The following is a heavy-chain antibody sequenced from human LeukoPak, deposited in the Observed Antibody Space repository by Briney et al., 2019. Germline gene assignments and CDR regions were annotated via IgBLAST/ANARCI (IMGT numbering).Heavy chain of an antibody. CDR2: IYYSGST. CDR1: GGSISSGGYY. Sequence: PSETLSLTCTVSGGSISSGGYYWSWIRQHPGKGLEWIGYIYYSGSTYYNPSLKSRVTISVDTSKNQFSLKLSSVTAADTAVYYCASMGGVVPAAIRGPRRRGYFDYWGQGTLVTVSS. J-gene: IGHJ4*02. D-gene: IGHD2-2*02. CDR3: ASMGGVVPAAIRGPRRRGYFDY. V-gene: IGHV4-31*03.